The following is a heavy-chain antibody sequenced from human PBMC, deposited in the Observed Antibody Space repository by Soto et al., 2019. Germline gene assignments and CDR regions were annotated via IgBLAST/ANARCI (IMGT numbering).Heavy chain of an antibody. CDR3: ARDGTTVTTPGAFDI. CDR2: IWYDGSNK. V-gene: IGHV3-33*01. CDR1: GFTFSSYG. Sequence: QVQLVESGGGVVQPGRSLRLSCAASGFTFSSYGMHWVRQAPGKGLEWVAVIWYDGSNKYYADSVQGRFTISRDNSKNTLYLQMNSLRAEDTAVYYCARDGTTVTTPGAFDIWGQGTMVTVSS. J-gene: IGHJ3*02. D-gene: IGHD4-17*01.